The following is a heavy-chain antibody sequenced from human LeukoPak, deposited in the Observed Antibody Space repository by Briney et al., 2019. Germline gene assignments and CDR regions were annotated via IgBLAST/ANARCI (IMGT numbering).Heavy chain of an antibody. V-gene: IGHV3-74*01. J-gene: IGHJ4*02. CDR1: GFSFSGHW. D-gene: IGHD6-6*01. CDR2: ISPTGSTT. CDR3: ARGPNSNWSGLDF. Sequence: GGSLRLSCTASGFSFSGHWMHWARQLPGKGLVWVSLISPTGSTTSYADSVKGRFTVSRDNAKNTLYLQVNNLRAEDTAVYYCARGPNSNWSGLDFWGQGTLLTVSS.